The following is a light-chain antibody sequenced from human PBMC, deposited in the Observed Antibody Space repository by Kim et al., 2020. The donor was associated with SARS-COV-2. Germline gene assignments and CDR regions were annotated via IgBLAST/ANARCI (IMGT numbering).Light chain of an antibody. J-gene: IGLJ1*01. V-gene: IGLV3-19*01. CDR3: HPRISPTNKYS. Sequence: SSELTQDPAVSVALGQTVRITCLGDSLRNSYAGWYQQKPGQAPLLVMHGENSRPSGIPGRFSGPSPGDPAPLTITGAQAEYEAVYSCHPRISPTNKYSFG. CDR2: GEN. CDR1: SLRNSY.